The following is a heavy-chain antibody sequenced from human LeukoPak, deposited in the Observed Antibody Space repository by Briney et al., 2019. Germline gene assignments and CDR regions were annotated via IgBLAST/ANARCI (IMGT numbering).Heavy chain of an antibody. J-gene: IGHJ4*02. CDR2: IYYSGST. CDR1: GGSISSGDYY. CDR3: ASGDNDPLFDY. V-gene: IGHV4-30-4*01. D-gene: IGHD1-1*01. Sequence: SETLSLTCTVSGGSISSGDYYWRWIRQPPGTGLEWIGYIYYSGSTYYNPSLKSRVTISVDTSKNQFSLKLSSVTAADTAIYYCASGDNDPLFDYWGQGTLVTVSS.